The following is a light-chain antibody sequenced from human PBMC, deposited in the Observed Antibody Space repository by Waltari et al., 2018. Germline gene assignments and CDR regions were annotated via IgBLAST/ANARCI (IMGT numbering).Light chain of an antibody. V-gene: IGLV2-14*03. Sequence: QSALTQPASVSGSPGQSITISCTGAITHVGAFNYVSWYQQSPGKAPKVIIYDVTKRPSWVSNRFSGSKSGNSASLSISGLQAEDEAHYYCCSYAGRSTWVFGGGTKVTVL. J-gene: IGLJ3*02. CDR2: DVT. CDR3: CSYAGRSTWV. CDR1: ITHVGAFNY.